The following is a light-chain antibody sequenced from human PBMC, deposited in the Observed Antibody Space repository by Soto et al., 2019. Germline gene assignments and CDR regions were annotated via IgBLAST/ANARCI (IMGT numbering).Light chain of an antibody. V-gene: IGKV3-20*01. CDR1: ESVGDY. J-gene: IGKJ5*01. CDR2: GAT. CDR3: QQYVTSPAIT. Sequence: PGERATLSCWASESVGDYLAWYQQKPGQAPRLLIYGATKRTSGTPDRFSGTGSETAFTLAISRLESGDFAVYYCQQYVTSPAITFGQGTRLEIK.